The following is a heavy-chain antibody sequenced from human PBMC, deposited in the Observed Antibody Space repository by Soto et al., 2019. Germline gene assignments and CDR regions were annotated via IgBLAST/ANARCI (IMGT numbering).Heavy chain of an antibody. D-gene: IGHD6-13*01. V-gene: IGHV3-33*01. CDR2: IWYDGSNK. J-gene: IGHJ4*02. CDR3: ARSIAAAGMFDY. CDR1: GFTFSSYG. Sequence: SGGSLRLSCAASGFTFSSYGMYWVRQAPGKGLEWVAVIWYDGSNKYYADSVKGRFTISRDNSKNTLYLQMNSLRAEDTAVYYCARSIAAAGMFDYWGQGTLVTVSS.